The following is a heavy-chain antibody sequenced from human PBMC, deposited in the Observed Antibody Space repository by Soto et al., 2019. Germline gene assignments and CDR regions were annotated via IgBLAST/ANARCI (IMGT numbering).Heavy chain of an antibody. J-gene: IGHJ4*02. D-gene: IGHD3-10*01. CDR2: IYYSGST. CDR3: ARLRLLWFGGLLSPPPYYFDY. Sequence: SETLSLTCTVSGGSISSGGYYWSWIRQYPGKDLEWIGYIYYSGSTYYNPSLKSRVTISVDTSKNQFSLKLSSVTAADTAVYYCARLRLLWFGGLLSPPPYYFDYWGQGTLVTVSS. V-gene: IGHV4-31*03. CDR1: GGSISSGGYY.